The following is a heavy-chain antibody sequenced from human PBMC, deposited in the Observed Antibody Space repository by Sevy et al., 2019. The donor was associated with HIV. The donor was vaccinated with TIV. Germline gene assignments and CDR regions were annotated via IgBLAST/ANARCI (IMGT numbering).Heavy chain of an antibody. J-gene: IGHJ6*03. CDR2: IYTSGST. V-gene: IGHV4-4*07. D-gene: IGHD6-13*01. Sequence: SETLSLTCTVSGGSISSYYWSWIRQPAGKGLQWIGRIYTSGSTNYNPSLKSRVTMSVDTSKNQFSLKLSSVTAADTAVYYCARDQRIAAAGSNYYMDVWGKRTTVTVSS. CDR3: ARDQRIAAAGSNYYMDV. CDR1: GGSISSYY.